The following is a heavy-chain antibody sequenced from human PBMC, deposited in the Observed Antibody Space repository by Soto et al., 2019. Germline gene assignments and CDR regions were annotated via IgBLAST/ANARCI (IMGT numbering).Heavy chain of an antibody. CDR2: IDPSDSYT. V-gene: IGHV5-10-1*01. J-gene: IGHJ6*02. CDR1: GYSFTSYW. D-gene: IGHD2-15*01. Sequence: PGESLKISCKGSGYSFTSYWISWVRQMPGKGLEWMGRIDPSDSYTNYSPSFQGHVTISADKSISTAYLQWSSLKASDTAMYYCARRPGGYCSGGSCPYYYYYGMDVWGQGTTVTVSS. CDR3: ARRPGGYCSGGSCPYYYYYGMDV.